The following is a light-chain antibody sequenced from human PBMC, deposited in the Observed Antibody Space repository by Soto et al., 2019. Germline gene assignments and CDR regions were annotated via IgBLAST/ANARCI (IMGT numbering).Light chain of an antibody. CDR2: DAS. CDR1: QSVSSY. CDR3: QQRSNWPQIT. V-gene: IGKV3-11*01. Sequence: EIVLTRSPATRCLSPVEIGTLCCSASQSVSSYLALYQQKPGQAPRLLIYDASNRATGIPARSSGSGSGTDFPLTISSLEPEDFAVYYCQQRSNWPQITFGQGTRLEIK. J-gene: IGKJ5*01.